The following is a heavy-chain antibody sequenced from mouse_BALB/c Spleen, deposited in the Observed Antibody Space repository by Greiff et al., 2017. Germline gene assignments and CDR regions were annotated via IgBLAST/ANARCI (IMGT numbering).Heavy chain of an antibody. D-gene: IGHD2-10*02. V-gene: IGHV3-2*02. CDR1: GYSITSDYA. J-gene: IGHJ4*01. CDR3: ASYGNYVMDY. CDR2: ISYSGST. Sequence: EVKLMESGPGLVKPSQSLSLTCTVTGYSITSDYAWNWIRQFPGNKLEWMGYISYSGSTSYNPSLKSRISITRDTSKNQFFLQLNSVTTEDTATDYCASYGNYVMDYWGQGTSVTVSS.